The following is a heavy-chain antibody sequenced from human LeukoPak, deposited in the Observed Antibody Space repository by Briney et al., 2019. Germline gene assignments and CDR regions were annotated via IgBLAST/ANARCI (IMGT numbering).Heavy chain of an antibody. CDR3: ARGLGVPYYDSSGYYADY. Sequence: GASVKVSCKASDYTFTSYSLTWVRQAPGQGLEWMGWISTYNGNTNYAQKVQGRVTMTTDTSTSTAYMELRSLRSDDTAVYYCARGLGVPYYDSSGYYADYWGQGTLVTVSS. CDR2: ISTYNGNT. J-gene: IGHJ4*02. CDR1: DYTFTSYS. D-gene: IGHD3-22*01. V-gene: IGHV1-18*01.